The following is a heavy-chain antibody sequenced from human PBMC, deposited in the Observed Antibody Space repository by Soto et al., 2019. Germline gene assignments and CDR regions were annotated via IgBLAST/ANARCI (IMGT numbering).Heavy chain of an antibody. D-gene: IGHD2-2*01. Sequence: GGSLRLSCAASGFTFSSYAMSWVRQAPGKGLEWVSAISGSGGSTYYADSVKGRFTISRDNSKNTLYLQMNSLRAEDTAVYYCASMGIVVVPAYPKNWFDPWGQGTLVTVSS. CDR3: ASMGIVVVPAYPKNWFDP. J-gene: IGHJ5*02. V-gene: IGHV3-23*01. CDR2: ISGSGGST. CDR1: GFTFSSYA.